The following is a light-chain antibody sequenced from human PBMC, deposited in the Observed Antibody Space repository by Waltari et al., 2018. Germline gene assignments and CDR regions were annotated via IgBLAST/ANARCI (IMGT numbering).Light chain of an antibody. CDR3: GSWDTSLSTGL. CDR2: ANN. J-gene: IGLJ2*01. Sequence: QSVLTKPPSVSAAPGQKVTISCSGRNSNVGHNYVSWYQHHPGTAPKLVIYANNKRPSAIPDRVSGSRSGTSATLVITGLQTGDEADYYCGSWDTSLSTGLFGGGTKLTVL. V-gene: IGLV1-51*01. CDR1: NSNVGHNY.